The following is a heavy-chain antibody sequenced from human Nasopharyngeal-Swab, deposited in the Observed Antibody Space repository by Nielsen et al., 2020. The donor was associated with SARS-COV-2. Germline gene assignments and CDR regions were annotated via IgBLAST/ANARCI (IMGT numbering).Heavy chain of an antibody. Sequence: GESLKISCKGSGHSFTSYWISWVRQMPGKGLEWMGRIDPSDSYTNYSPSLQGHVTISADKSISTAYLQWSSLKASDTAMYYCARRQTTVVTLDAFDIWGQGTMVTVSS. CDR2: IDPSDSYT. D-gene: IGHD4-23*01. J-gene: IGHJ3*02. V-gene: IGHV5-10-1*01. CDR1: GHSFTSYW. CDR3: ARRQTTVVTLDAFDI.